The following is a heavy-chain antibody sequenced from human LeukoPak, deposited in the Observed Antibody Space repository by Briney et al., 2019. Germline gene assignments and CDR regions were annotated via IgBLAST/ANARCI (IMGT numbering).Heavy chain of an antibody. Sequence: PGGSLRLSCAASGFTFSSYTMSWVRQAPGKGLEWVANIKQDGTEKYYVDSVKGRCTISRDNAKNSLYLQMNSLRVEDTAVYYCAKVAKYYYGSETYYFFEHWGQGTPVTASS. CDR1: GFTFSSYT. J-gene: IGHJ4*02. D-gene: IGHD3-10*01. CDR2: IKQDGTEK. CDR3: AKVAKYYYGSETYYFFEH. V-gene: IGHV3-7*01.